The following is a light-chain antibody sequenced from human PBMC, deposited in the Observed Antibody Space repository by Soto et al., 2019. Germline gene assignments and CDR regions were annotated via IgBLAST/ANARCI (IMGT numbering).Light chain of an antibody. CDR1: QSVSSNY. V-gene: IGKV3-20*01. CDR3: QQYTTSPAVT. Sequence: EIVLTQSPGTLSLSPGERASLSCRASQSVSSNYLAWYQQKPGQAPRLLIYGASTRATGIPDRFSGSGSGTDFTLTISRLEPEDFAVYYCQQYTTSPAVTFGPGT. CDR2: GAS. J-gene: IGKJ3*01.